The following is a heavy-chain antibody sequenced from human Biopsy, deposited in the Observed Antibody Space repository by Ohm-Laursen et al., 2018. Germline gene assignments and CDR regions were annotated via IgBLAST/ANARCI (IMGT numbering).Heavy chain of an antibody. V-gene: IGHV3-33*06. D-gene: IGHD2-8*01. CDR1: GFTFSSYG. Sequence: SLRLSCSAPGFTFSSYGMHWVRQAPGKGLEWVAAIWYGGSNKNYADSVKGRFTISRDNSKNTLYLQMNSLRGEDTAVYYCAKCMTGGSNYYFHHCGQGTLVTVSS. J-gene: IGHJ4*02. CDR3: AKCMTGGSNYYFHH. CDR2: IWYGGSNK.